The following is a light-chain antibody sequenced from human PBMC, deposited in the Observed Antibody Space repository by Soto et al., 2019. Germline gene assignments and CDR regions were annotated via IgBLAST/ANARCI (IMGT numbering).Light chain of an antibody. CDR1: SSDVGSYNL. Sequence: QSALTQPASVSGSPGQSITISCTGTSSDVGSYNLVSWYQQHPGKAPKLMIYEGSKRPSGVSNRFSGSKSGNTASLTISGLQAEDEADYYCCSYAGSRTFSFGGGTKLTVL. CDR2: EGS. J-gene: IGLJ2*01. V-gene: IGLV2-23*03. CDR3: CSYAGSRTFS.